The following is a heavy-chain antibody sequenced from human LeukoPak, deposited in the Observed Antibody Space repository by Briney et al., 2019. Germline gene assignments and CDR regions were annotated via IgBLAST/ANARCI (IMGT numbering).Heavy chain of an antibody. CDR1: GASISSGGYY. Sequence: SETLSLPCTASGASISSGGYYWSWIRQPAGKGLEWIGRIYTSGSTNYNPSLKSRVTISVDTSKNQFSLKLSSVTAADTAVYYCARDRGSKYGSGTFDYWGQGTLVTVSS. V-gene: IGHV4-61*02. CDR3: ARDRGSKYGSGTFDY. J-gene: IGHJ4*02. D-gene: IGHD3-10*01. CDR2: IYTSGST.